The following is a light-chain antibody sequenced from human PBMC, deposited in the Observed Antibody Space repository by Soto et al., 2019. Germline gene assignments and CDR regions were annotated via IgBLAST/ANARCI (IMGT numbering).Light chain of an antibody. CDR2: DVT. CDR3: GSITRSSTSV. CDR1: SSDVGGFEY. V-gene: IGLV2-14*01. J-gene: IGLJ1*01. Sequence: QSVLSRPASVSGSPGQSITISFTGTSSDVGGFEYVSWYQHQPGKAPKLIIYDVTKRPSGVSNRFSGSKSGNTASLTISGIQAEDEGDYYCGSITRSSTSVFGTGTKVTV.